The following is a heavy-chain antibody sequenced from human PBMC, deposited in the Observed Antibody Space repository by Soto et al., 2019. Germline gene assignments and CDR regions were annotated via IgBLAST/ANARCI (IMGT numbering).Heavy chain of an antibody. CDR2: IKQDGSEK. J-gene: IGHJ6*03. Sequence: GGSLRLSCAASGFTFSSYWMSWVRQAPGKGLEWVANIKQDGSEKYYVDSVKGRFTISRDNAKNSLYLQMNSLRAEDTAVYYCARVPRVLRFLEWLSAESYYYYMDVWGKGTTVTVS. D-gene: IGHD3-3*01. CDR1: GFTFSSYW. V-gene: IGHV3-7*01. CDR3: ARVPRVLRFLEWLSAESYYYYMDV.